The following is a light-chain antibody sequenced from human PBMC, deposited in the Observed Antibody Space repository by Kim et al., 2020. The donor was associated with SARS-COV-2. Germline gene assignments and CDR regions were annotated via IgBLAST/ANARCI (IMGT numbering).Light chain of an antibody. J-gene: IGKJ3*01. V-gene: IGKV1-39*01. Sequence: DIQMTQSPSSLSASVGDSVTITCRTTQSISSHLNWYQQKPGRAPKLLISAASTLQGGVPSRFSGSGSETDFTLTISSLQPEDFATYFCQQSYITPFTFGPGTKVDIK. CDR2: AAS. CDR1: QSISSH. CDR3: QQSYITPFT.